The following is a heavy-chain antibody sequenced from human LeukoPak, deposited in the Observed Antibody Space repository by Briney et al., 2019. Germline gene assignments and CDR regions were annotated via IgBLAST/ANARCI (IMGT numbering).Heavy chain of an antibody. CDR1: GGSISTYY. Sequence: PSETLSLTCTVSGGSISTYYWSWIRRPPGKGLEWIGYIYYSGNAYYNPSLKSRVTISVDTSKNQFSLKLSSVTAADTAVYYCARRYCSGGNCSPGWFDPWGQGTLVTVSS. D-gene: IGHD2-15*01. J-gene: IGHJ5*02. CDR3: ARRYCSGGNCSPGWFDP. CDR2: IYYSGNA. V-gene: IGHV4-59*08.